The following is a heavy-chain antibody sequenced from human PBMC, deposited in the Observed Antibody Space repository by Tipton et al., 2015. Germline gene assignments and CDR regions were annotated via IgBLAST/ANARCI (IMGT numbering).Heavy chain of an antibody. CDR1: GFTFSSSA. CDR3: ANSDWNPDYFDY. J-gene: IGHJ4*02. D-gene: IGHD1-1*01. V-gene: IGHV3-23*01. CDR2: ISVSGGST. Sequence: SLRLSCAVSGFTFSSSAMSWVRQAPGKGLEWVSAISVSGGSTYYADSVKGRFTISRDNSTNTLYLQMNSLRAEDTAVYYCANSDWNPDYFDYWGQGTLVTVSS.